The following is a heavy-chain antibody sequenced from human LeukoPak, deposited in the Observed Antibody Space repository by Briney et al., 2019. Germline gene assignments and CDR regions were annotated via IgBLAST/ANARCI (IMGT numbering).Heavy chain of an antibody. CDR1: GFTFSSYG. V-gene: IGHV3-30*18. Sequence: GGSLRLSCAASGFTFSSYGMHWVRQAPGKGLEWVAVISYDGSNKYYADSVKGRFTISRDNSKNTLYLQMNSLRAEDTAVYYCAKQYSSSSGVFDYWGQGTLVTVSS. CDR2: ISYDGSNK. D-gene: IGHD6-13*01. CDR3: AKQYSSSSGVFDY. J-gene: IGHJ4*02.